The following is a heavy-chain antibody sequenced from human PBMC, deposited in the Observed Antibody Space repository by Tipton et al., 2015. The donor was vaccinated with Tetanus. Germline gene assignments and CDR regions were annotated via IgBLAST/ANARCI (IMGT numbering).Heavy chain of an antibody. D-gene: IGHD7-27*01. Sequence: VQLVQSGAEVKKPGESLNISCKASGYNFATFWIAWVRQMPGKGLEWMGIIHPGDSETRYSPSFQGQVTISADKSTTTAYLQWTSLKASDSAIYYCARRVGYWGRFDYWGQGTLVTVSS. CDR3: ARRVGYWGRFDY. V-gene: IGHV5-51*01. CDR2: IHPGDSET. J-gene: IGHJ4*02. CDR1: GYNFATFW.